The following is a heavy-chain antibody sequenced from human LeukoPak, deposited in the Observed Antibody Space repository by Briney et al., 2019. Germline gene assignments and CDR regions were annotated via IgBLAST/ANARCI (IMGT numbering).Heavy chain of an antibody. CDR1: RFTFSTYR. CDR2: ISSSSSYI. Sequence: PGGSLRLSCVGTRFTFSTYRMNRVGQAPGKGLEWVSSISSSSSYIYYADSVKGRITIYTDNAKIYLYLKINSRRDEDTAFYSCAQDQDVYSDYWGQGTLVTVSS. V-gene: IGHV3-21*03. CDR3: AQDQDVYSDY. J-gene: IGHJ4*02.